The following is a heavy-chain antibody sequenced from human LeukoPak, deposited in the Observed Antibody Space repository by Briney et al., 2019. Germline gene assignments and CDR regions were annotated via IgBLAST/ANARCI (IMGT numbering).Heavy chain of an antibody. CDR2: INHSGST. Sequence: SETLSLTCTVSGGSISGYYWSWIRQPPGKGLEWIGEINHSGSTNYNPSLKSRVTISVDTSKNQFSLKLSSVTAADTAVYYCARQKTSSSWERSKNRWFDPWGQGTLVTVSS. V-gene: IGHV4-34*01. CDR1: GGSISGYY. D-gene: IGHD6-13*01. CDR3: ARQKTSSSWERSKNRWFDP. J-gene: IGHJ5*02.